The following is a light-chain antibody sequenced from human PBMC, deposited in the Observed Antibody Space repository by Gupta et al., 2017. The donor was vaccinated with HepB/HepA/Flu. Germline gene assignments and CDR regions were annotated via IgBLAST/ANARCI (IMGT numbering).Light chain of an antibody. J-gene: IGKJ1*01. V-gene: IGKV3-11*01. CDR3: QRRSYGAFT. CDR1: QSVSSF. CDR2: DSS. Sequence: IVLHQSPATLSLSPEERATLSCRAKQSVSSFVAWYQQQPGQAPRLLIDDSSNGTAVIPAMFSGGCSGAVCIPTISSVEPEYFADYYQQRRSYGAFTFGQGTKVEIK.